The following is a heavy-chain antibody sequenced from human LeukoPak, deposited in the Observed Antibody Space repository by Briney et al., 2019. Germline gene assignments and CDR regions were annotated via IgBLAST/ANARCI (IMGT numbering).Heavy chain of an antibody. J-gene: IGHJ4*02. CDR2: ISSTSST. Sequence: GGSLRLSCPASGFTFSSYSMNWVRQAPGKGLEWAAFISSTSSTYHASSAKGRFTLSRDNAKHSLYLQMTSVRAADTSVYDCARDVWWASDYWGQGTLVTVSS. CDR3: ARDVWWASDY. V-gene: IGHV3-48*01. CDR1: GFTFSSYS. D-gene: IGHD3-16*01.